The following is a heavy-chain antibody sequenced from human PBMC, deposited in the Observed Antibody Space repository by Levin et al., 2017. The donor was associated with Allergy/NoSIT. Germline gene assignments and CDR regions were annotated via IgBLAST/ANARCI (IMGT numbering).Heavy chain of an antibody. CDR3: ARGNFLATPSWPRADGDY. D-gene: IGHD1-1*01. V-gene: IGHV1-8*01. CDR1: GYSFISHD. J-gene: IGHJ4*02. CDR2: TNPINGVT. Sequence: ASVKVSCKASGYSFISHDITWVRQGAGQGLEWMGWTNPINGVTGYAQKFQGRVTMTRDTSKSTAYMEFSSLRSEDTAVYYCARGNFLATPSWPRADGDYWGQGTLVTVSS.